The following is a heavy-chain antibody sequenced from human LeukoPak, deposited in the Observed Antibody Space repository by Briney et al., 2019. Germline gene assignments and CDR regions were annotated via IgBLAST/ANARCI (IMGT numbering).Heavy chain of an antibody. V-gene: IGHV4-4*07. CDR3: ARSKDYGDYPADRNGFVP. Sequence: SESLSLTCTVSGGSISSYYWSWIRQPAGKGLEWIARIHTSGSTNYSPSLKSRVTMSVDTSKNQFSLKLSSVTAADTAVYYCARSKDYGDYPADRNGFVPWGQGTLVTV. D-gene: IGHD4-17*01. CDR1: GGSISSYY. CDR2: IHTSGST. J-gene: IGHJ5*02.